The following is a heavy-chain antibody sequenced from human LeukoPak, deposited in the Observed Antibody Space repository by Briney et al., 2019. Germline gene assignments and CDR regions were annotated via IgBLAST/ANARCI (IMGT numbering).Heavy chain of an antibody. D-gene: IGHD6-19*01. J-gene: IGHJ5*02. CDR1: GYTFTGYY. V-gene: IGHV1-2*02. CDR3: ARARIAVAESWFDP. CDR2: INPNTGGT. Sequence: GASVKVSCKASGYTFTGYYMHWVRQVPGQGLEWMGWINPNTGGTNYAQKFQGRVTMTRDTSISTAYMELSRLRSDDTAVYYCARARIAVAESWFDPWGQGTLVTVSS.